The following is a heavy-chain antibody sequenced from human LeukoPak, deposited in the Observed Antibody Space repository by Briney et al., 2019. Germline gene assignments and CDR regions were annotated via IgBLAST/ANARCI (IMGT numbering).Heavy chain of an antibody. CDR3: AKNHLQLLSPPPT. CDR2: ISGSGGST. Sequence: GGSLRLSCAGTGFTFSTYAMSWVRQAPGRGLEWVSAISGSGGSTYYADSVKGRFTISRDNSKNTLYLQMNSLRAEDTAVYYCAKNHLQLLSPPPTWGQGTMVTVSS. J-gene: IGHJ3*01. CDR1: GFTFSTYA. V-gene: IGHV3-23*01. D-gene: IGHD2-2*01.